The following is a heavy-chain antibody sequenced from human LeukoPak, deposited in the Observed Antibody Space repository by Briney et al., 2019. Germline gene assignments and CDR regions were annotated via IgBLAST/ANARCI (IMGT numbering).Heavy chain of an antibody. J-gene: IGHJ4*02. V-gene: IGHV3-66*02. CDR2: IYSGGST. CDR3: AREQNQAAWTIFDY. Sequence: GASLRLSCAASGFTVSSNYMSWVRQAPGKGLEWVSVIYSGGSTYYADSVKGRFTISRDNSTKTLYLQMNSLRAEDTAVYYCAREQNQAAWTIFDYWGQGTLVTVSS. D-gene: IGHD1/OR15-1a*01. CDR1: GFTVSSNY.